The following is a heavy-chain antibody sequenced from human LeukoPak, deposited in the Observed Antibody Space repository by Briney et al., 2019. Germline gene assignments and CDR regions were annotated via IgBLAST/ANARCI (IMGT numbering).Heavy chain of an antibody. CDR1: GYTFTGYY. V-gene: IGHV1-2*02. CDR2: INPNSGGT. CDR3: AREFYYELTGYYMDV. D-gene: IGHD3-3*01. Sequence: GASVKVSCKASGYTFTGYYMHWVRQAPGQGVGWMGWINPNSGGTNYAQKFRGRVTMTRDTSISTAYMELSRLRSDDTAVYYCAREFYYELTGYYMDVWGKGTTVTVSS. J-gene: IGHJ6*03.